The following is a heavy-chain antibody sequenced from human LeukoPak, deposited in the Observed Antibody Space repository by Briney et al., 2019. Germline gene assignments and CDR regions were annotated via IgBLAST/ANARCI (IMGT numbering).Heavy chain of an antibody. D-gene: IGHD3-3*01. CDR1: GGSISSYY. Sequence: SETLSLTCTVSGGSISSYYWSWIRQPPGKGLEWIGCIYYSGSTNYNPSLKSRVTISVDTSKNQFSLKLSSVTAADTAVYYCARSGGYYDFWSGYWDRSYYYYMDVWGKGTTVTVSS. CDR3: ARSGGYYDFWSGYWDRSYYYYMDV. V-gene: IGHV4-59*01. CDR2: IYYSGST. J-gene: IGHJ6*03.